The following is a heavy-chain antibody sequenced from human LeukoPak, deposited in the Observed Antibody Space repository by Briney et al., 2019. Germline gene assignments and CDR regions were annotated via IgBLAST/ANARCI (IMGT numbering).Heavy chain of an antibody. D-gene: IGHD3-22*01. CDR2: INSDGSRT. CDR1: GFTLSSYW. CDR3: ARDPDLSGYSFFDY. Sequence: QPGGSLRLSCAASGFTLSSYWMHWVRQAPGKGLVWVSRINSDGSRTSYADSVKGRFTISRDNAKNTLYLQMNSLRAEDTAAYYCARDPDLSGYSFFDYWGQGTLVTVSS. J-gene: IGHJ4*02. V-gene: IGHV3-74*01.